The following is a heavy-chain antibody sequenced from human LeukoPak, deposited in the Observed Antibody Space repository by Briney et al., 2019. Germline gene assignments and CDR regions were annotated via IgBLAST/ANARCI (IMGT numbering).Heavy chain of an antibody. J-gene: IGHJ4*02. Sequence: KPSETLSLTCTVSGGPISSYYWSWFRQPAGKGLEWIGRIYTSGSTNYNPSLKSRVTISVDTSKNQFSLKLSSVTAADTAVYYCARNDKYSSPFWGQGTLVTVSS. CDR3: ARNDKYSSPF. D-gene: IGHD6-6*01. CDR1: GGPISSYY. V-gene: IGHV4-4*07. CDR2: IYTSGST.